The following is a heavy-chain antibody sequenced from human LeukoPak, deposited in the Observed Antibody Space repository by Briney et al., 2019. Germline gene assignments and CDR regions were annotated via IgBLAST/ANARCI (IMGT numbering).Heavy chain of an antibody. CDR2: ISSSSGTI. J-gene: IGHJ4*02. V-gene: IGHV3-48*04. CDR1: AFTFSSHS. Sequence: GGSLRLSCAASAFTFSSHSMNWVRQAPGKGLEWLSYISSSSGTIYYADSVKGRFTISRDNAKNSLYLQMNSLRAEDTAVYYCVAAAGRLDYWGQGTLVTVSS. D-gene: IGHD6-13*01. CDR3: VAAAGRLDY.